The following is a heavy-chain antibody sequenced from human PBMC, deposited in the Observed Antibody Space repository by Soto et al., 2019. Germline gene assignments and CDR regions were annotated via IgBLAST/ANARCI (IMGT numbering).Heavy chain of an antibody. CDR1: GGSVSSGHYF. V-gene: IGHV4-39*01. D-gene: IGHD1-20*01. CDR2: IYYNGDT. Sequence: QLQASGPGLVTPAETLSLKCAVSGGSVSSGHYFGGWIRQPPGEGLEWIGNIYYNGDTYYSPSLKSRVTMSVDTAQSQFSLRLTSVTAAATAVYYCAIRLIDNWNKVHAFDFWGEEKLVTVST. J-gene: IGHJ3*01. CDR3: AIRLIDNWNKVHAFDF.